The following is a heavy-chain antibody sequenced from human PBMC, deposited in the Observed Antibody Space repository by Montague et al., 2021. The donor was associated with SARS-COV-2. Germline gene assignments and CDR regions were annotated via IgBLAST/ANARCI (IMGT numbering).Heavy chain of an antibody. CDR1: GFTFSSYE. Sequence: SLRLSCAASGFTFSSYEMNWVRQAPGKGLEWVSYISSIRSTIYYADSVKGRFTISRDSAKNSLYLQMNSLRAEDTAVYYCASNSFITIFGVVITSDGFDIWGQGAMVTVSS. CDR2: ISSIRSTI. V-gene: IGHV3-48*03. D-gene: IGHD3-3*01. J-gene: IGHJ3*02. CDR3: ASNSFITIFGVVITSDGFDI.